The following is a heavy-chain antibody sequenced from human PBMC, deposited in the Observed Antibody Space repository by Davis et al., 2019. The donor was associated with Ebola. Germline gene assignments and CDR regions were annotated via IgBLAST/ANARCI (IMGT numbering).Heavy chain of an antibody. Sequence: ASVKVSCKASGYTFTSYAMHWVRQAPGQRLEWMGWINAGNGNTKYSQKFQGRVTMTRDTSTSTVYMELSSLRSEDTAVYYRAGGADTNYYYYYGMDVWGKGTTVTVSS. CDR3: AGGADTNYYYYYGMDV. CDR1: GYTFTSYA. J-gene: IGHJ6*04. D-gene: IGHD3-16*01. CDR2: INAGNGNT. V-gene: IGHV1-3*01.